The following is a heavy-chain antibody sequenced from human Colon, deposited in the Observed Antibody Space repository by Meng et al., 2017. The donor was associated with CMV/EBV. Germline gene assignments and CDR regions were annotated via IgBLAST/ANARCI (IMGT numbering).Heavy chain of an antibody. CDR2: SGSKDNSYTT. V-gene: IGHV3-72*01. Sequence: VSGFIFSDYYMDWVRQAPGKGLEWVGRSGSKDNSYTTEYAASVKGRFTISRDASRNSLYLQMNSLKIEDTAVYFCARDGGQRSSDYWGQGALVTVSS. J-gene: IGHJ4*02. CDR3: ARDGGQRSSDY. D-gene: IGHD3-10*01. CDR1: GFIFSDYY.